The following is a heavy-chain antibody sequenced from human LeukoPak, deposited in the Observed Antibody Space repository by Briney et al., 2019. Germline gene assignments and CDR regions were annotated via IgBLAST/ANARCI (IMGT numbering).Heavy chain of an antibody. CDR2: INHSGST. D-gene: IGHD3-9*01. Sequence: SETLSLTCAVYGGSFSGYYWSWIRQPPGKGLEWIGEINHSGSTNYNPSLKSRVTISVDTSKNQFSLRLSSVTAADTAVYYCARGSPLRDFDWLSGMPRGWYFDLWGRGTLVTVSS. V-gene: IGHV4-34*01. CDR3: ARGSPLRDFDWLSGMPRGWYFDL. J-gene: IGHJ2*01. CDR1: GGSFSGYY.